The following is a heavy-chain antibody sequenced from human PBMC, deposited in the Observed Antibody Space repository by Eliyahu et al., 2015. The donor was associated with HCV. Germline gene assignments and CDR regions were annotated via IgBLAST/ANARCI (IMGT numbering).Heavy chain of an antibody. CDR1: GGPFSRYA. Sequence: QVQLVQSGAEVXKPGSSVKVSCKASGGPFSRYAISWVRQAPGQGXEWMGGIIPIFGTANYAQKFQGRVTITADESTSTAYMELSSLRSEDTAVYYCANPQYSGSFEPGADAFDIWGQGTMVTVSS. J-gene: IGHJ3*02. V-gene: IGHV1-69*01. CDR3: ANPQYSGSFEPGADAFDI. CDR2: IIPIFGTA. D-gene: IGHD1-26*01.